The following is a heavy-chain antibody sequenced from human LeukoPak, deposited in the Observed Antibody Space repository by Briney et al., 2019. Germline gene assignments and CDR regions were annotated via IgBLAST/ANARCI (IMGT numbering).Heavy chain of an antibody. CDR1: GYTFTGYY. V-gene: IGHV1-2*02. CDR2: INPNSGGT. Sequence: ASVKVSCKASGYTFTGYYMHWVRQAPGQGLEWMGWINPNSGGTNYAQKFQGRVTMTRDTSISTAYMELSRLRSDDTAVYYCAREPLDTEMPEGYYSMDGRGQGTTVTVSS. CDR3: AREPLDTEMPEGYYSMDG. J-gene: IGHJ6*02. D-gene: IGHD5-18*01.